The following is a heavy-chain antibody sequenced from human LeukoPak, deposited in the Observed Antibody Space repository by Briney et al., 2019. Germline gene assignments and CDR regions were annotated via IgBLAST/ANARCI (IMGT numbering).Heavy chain of an antibody. Sequence: SETLSLTCTVSGGSISSGSYYWSWIRQPAGKRLEWIGRVSTSGTTNYNPSLKSRVTILVDTSKNQFSLKLSSVTAADTAVYYCARANSYDSSGHYYEFGYWGQGTLVTVSS. D-gene: IGHD3-22*01. V-gene: IGHV4-61*02. CDR3: ARANSYDSSGHYYEFGY. CDR2: VSTSGTT. CDR1: GGSISSGSYY. J-gene: IGHJ4*02.